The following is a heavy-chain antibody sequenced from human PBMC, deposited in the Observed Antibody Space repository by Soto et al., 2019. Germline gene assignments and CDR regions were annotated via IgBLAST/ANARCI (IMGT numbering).Heavy chain of an antibody. D-gene: IGHD5-18*01. CDR1: GFTVSSNY. Sequence: PGGSLRLSCAASGFTVSSNYMSWVRQAPGKGLEWVSVIYSGGSTYYAGSVKGRFTISRDNSKNTLYLQMNSLRAEDTAVYYCARFRYGYGYGMDVWGQGTTVTVSS. CDR2: IYSGGST. V-gene: IGHV3-53*01. CDR3: ARFRYGYGYGMDV. J-gene: IGHJ6*02.